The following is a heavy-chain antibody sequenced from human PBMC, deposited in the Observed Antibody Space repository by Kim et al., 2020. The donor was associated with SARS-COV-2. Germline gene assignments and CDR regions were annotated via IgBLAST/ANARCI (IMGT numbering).Heavy chain of an antibody. CDR1: GFTFSNYD. Sequence: GGSLRLSCAASGFTFSNYDMNWVRQAPGKGLEWVSCISASGGSTYYADSMKGRFTISRDNSKNTLYLQMNNLRAEDTAVYYCAKGFSTWYHDYWGQGTLLTVSS. CDR3: AKGFSTWYHDY. J-gene: IGHJ4*02. D-gene: IGHD6-13*01. V-gene: IGHV3-23*01. CDR2: ISASGGST.